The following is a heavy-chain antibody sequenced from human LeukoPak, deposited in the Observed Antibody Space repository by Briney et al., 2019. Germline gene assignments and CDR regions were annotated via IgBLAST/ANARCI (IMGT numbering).Heavy chain of an antibody. CDR1: GGSISSYY. J-gene: IGHJ1*01. CDR2: ICYTGST. V-gene: IGHV4-59*01. Sequence: PSETLSLTCTVFGGSISSYYWSWIRQPPGKGLEWIGYICYTGSTNYNPSLKSRVIISVDTSKNQFSLKLSSVTAADTAVYYCARDAGYCSSSSCGAYFQHWGQGTLVTVSS. CDR3: ARDAGYCSSSSCGAYFQH. D-gene: IGHD2-2*01.